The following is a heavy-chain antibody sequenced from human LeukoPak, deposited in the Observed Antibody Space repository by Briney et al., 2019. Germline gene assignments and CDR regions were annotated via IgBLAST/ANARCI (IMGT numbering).Heavy chain of an antibody. V-gene: IGHV1-18*01. D-gene: IGHD3-22*01. Sequence: ASVKVSCKASGYTFTSYGISWVRQAPGQGLEWMGWISAYNGNTNYAQKLQGRVTMTTHTSTSTAYMELRSLRSDDTAVYYCAIDLVYDSSGYSVDYWGQGTLVTVSS. CDR1: GYTFTSYG. J-gene: IGHJ4*02. CDR3: AIDLVYDSSGYSVDY. CDR2: ISAYNGNT.